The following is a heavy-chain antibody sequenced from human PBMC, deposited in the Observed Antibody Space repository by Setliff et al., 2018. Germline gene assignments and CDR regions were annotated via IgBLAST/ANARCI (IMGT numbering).Heavy chain of an antibody. D-gene: IGHD2-15*01. Sequence: GESLEISCKGAGYIFTNFWTGGVRQMPGKGLEWMGIIYPGDSDTRYSPSLQGQVTFSADKSISTAYLQWSSLKASGTATYYCARVVGADGIGIDYWGQGTVVTVSS. CDR2: IYPGDSDT. CDR1: GYIFTNFW. V-gene: IGHV5-51*01. CDR3: ARVVGADGIGIDY. J-gene: IGHJ4*02.